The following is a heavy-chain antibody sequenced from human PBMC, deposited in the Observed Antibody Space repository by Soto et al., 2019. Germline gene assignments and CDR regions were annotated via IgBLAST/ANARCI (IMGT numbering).Heavy chain of an antibody. CDR3: AREGPHYDFWSGYPNWFDP. J-gene: IGHJ5*02. V-gene: IGHV3-33*01. D-gene: IGHD3-3*01. CDR1: GFTFSSYG. CDR2: IWYDGSNK. Sequence: AGGSLRLSCAASGFTFSSYGMHWVRQAPGKGLEWVAVIWYDGSNKYYADSVKGRFTISRDNSKNTLYLQMNSLRAEDTAVYYCAREGPHYDFWSGYPNWFDPWGQGTLVTVSS.